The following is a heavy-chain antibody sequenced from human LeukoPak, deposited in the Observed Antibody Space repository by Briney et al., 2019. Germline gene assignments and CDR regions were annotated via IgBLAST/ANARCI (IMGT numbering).Heavy chain of an antibody. V-gene: IGHV3-7*01. CDR2: IKLDVSET. Sequence: QSGGSLRLSCAASGFTFSSHWMTWVRQAPGKGLEWVANIKLDVSETFYVDSVRGRFTISRDNTRNSLYLQMNSLRAEDTAVYNCARVDRSSSWYSCYFDYWGQGTLVTVSS. CDR3: ARVDRSSSWYSCYFDY. D-gene: IGHD6-13*01. CDR1: GFTFSSHW. J-gene: IGHJ4*02.